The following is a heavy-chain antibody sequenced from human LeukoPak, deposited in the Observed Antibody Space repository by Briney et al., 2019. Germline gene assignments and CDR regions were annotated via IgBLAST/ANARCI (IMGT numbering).Heavy chain of an antibody. D-gene: IGHD6-19*01. Sequence: PGGSLRLSCAASGFAFIVYAMSWLRQPPGKGLEWVSTINANSGTTSYAASVRGRFSISRDNSKSTLYLQLSTLRADDTATYYCAKPISGGLAVTADWFHPWGQGTLVVVSS. V-gene: IGHV3-23*01. CDR3: AKPISGGLAVTADWFHP. J-gene: IGHJ5*01. CDR2: INANSGTT. CDR1: GFAFIVYA.